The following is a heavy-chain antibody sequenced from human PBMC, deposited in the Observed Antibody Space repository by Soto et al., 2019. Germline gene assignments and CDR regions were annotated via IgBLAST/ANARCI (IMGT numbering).Heavy chain of an antibody. J-gene: IGHJ6*02. CDR2: MGYNGFT. Sequence: QVQLQESGPGLVKPSETLSLTCTISGGPMNNYYCSWFRQPRGQGLEWVGYMGYNGFTRYNPSLRSRVAISLDTARNQFSLNLSSVTAADTALYCCARQGFGELQGRVDVWGHGITVTASS. D-gene: IGHD3-10*01. CDR1: GGPMNNYY. V-gene: IGHV4-59*08. CDR3: ARQGFGELQGRVDV.